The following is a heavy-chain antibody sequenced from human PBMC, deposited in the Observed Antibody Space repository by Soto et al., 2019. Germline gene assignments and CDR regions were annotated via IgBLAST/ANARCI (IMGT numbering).Heavy chain of an antibody. CDR3: ARDQGSGWFPIDA. V-gene: IGHV3-48*02. D-gene: IGHD6-19*01. Sequence: GSLRLSCAASGFTFSIYSMNWVRQAPGKGLEWVSYISNSGSTIYYADSVRGRFTISRDNAKNSLYLQMNSLRDEDTAVYYCARDQGSGWFPIDAWGQGTLVTVSS. CDR2: ISNSGSTI. J-gene: IGHJ5*02. CDR1: GFTFSIYS.